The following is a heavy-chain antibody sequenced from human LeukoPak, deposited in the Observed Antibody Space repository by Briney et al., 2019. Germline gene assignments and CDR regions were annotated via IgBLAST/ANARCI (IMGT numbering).Heavy chain of an antibody. J-gene: IGHJ4*02. CDR3: ARGGYGSGDY. Sequence: SETLSLTCAVSGYFINSGYCWGWIRQPPGTGLEWIGSIYHSGSTYYNLSLKSRVTISIDTSKNQFSLRLSSVTAADTAVYYCARGGYGSGDYWGQGTLVTVSS. CDR1: GYFINSGYC. CDR2: IYHSGST. D-gene: IGHD3-10*01. V-gene: IGHV4-38-2*01.